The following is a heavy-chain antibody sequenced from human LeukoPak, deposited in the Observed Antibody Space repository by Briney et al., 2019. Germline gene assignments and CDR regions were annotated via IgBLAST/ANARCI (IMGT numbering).Heavy chain of an antibody. CDR1: GYTFTSYG. Sequence: ASVKVSCKASGYTFTSYGISWVRQAPGQGLEWMGWVSAYNGNTNYAQKLQGRVTMTTDTSASTAYMELRSLRSDDTAVYYCARGYCSSTSCYTGDYWGQGTLVTVSS. CDR2: VSAYNGNT. D-gene: IGHD2-2*02. V-gene: IGHV1-18*01. J-gene: IGHJ4*02. CDR3: ARGYCSSTSCYTGDY.